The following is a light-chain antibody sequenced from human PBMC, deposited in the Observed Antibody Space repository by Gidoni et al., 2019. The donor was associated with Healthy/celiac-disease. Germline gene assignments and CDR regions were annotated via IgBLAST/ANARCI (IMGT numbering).Light chain of an antibody. V-gene: IGKV1-9*01. Sequence: DIHLTQSPFFLSASIGDRVTITCRASQGVSSYLDWYQQKPGTAPELMIYGASTLQSGVPSRFRGSGSGTEFTLTISSLQPEDFATYYCQQLNSYPFTFGGGTKVEIK. CDR1: QGVSSY. CDR3: QQLNSYPFT. J-gene: IGKJ4*01. CDR2: GAS.